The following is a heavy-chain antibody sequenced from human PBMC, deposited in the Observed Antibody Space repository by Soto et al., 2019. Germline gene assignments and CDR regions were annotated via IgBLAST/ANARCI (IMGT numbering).Heavy chain of an antibody. CDR1: GFTFTNFA. V-gene: IGHV3-23*01. CDR2: VGVNAGST. D-gene: IGHD2-15*01. Sequence: EVQLLESGGGLAQPGGSLRLSCAASGFTFTNFAMKWVRQAPGKGLEWVSTVGVNAGSTYYADSVKGRFTISRDNSKNALYLQMNSLRVDDTAVYYCAKGWTEVDLWGQGTMVTVSS. CDR3: AKGWTEVDL. J-gene: IGHJ3*01.